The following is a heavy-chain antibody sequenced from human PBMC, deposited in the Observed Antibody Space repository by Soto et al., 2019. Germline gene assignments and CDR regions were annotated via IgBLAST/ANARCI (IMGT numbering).Heavy chain of an antibody. V-gene: IGHV4-4*02. CDR1: C. J-gene: IGHJ3*02. D-gene: IGHD3-3*02. CDR2: IYHSGST. Sequence: CCRIVRQPPGKGLEWIGEIYHSGSTNYNPSLKSRVTISVDKSKNQFSLKLSSVTAADTAVYYCARVLGNDAFDIWGQGTMVTVSS. CDR3: ARVLGNDAFDI.